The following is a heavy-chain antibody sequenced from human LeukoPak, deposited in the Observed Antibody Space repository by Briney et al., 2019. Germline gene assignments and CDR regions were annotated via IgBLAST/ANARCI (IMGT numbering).Heavy chain of an antibody. CDR3: ARTGTPRAIYYFDY. Sequence: SETLSLTCTVSGGSISSYYWSWIRQPPGKGLEWIGYIYYSGSTNYNPSLKSRVTISVDTSKNQFSLKLSSVTAADTAVYYCARTGTPRAIYYFDYWGQGTLVTVSS. J-gene: IGHJ4*02. CDR2: IYYSGST. D-gene: IGHD1-14*01. CDR1: GGSISSYY. V-gene: IGHV4-59*01.